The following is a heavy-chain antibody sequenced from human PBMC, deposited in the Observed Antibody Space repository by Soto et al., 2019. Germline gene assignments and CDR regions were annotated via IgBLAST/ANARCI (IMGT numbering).Heavy chain of an antibody. V-gene: IGHV1-18*01. Sequence: ASVKVSCKASGYTFTSYGIGWVRQAPGQGLEWMGWISAYNGKTNYAQNVQGRVTMTTDTSTRTAYMDLRSLRSNDTAVYYCAMVDVYVTPSPQDVWGQGTTVTVSS. CDR2: ISAYNGKT. CDR1: GYTFTSYG. D-gene: IGHD3-16*01. J-gene: IGHJ6*02. CDR3: AMVDVYVTPSPQDV.